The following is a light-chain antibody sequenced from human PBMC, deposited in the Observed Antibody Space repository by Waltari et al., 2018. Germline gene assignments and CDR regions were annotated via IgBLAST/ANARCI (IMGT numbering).Light chain of an antibody. J-gene: IGKJ2*01. V-gene: IGKV3-20*01. CDR1: QSISSPY. Sequence: EIVLTQSPGTLSLSPGEGATLSCRASQSISSPYLTWYHQKPGQAPRLLIYGASSRATGVPDRFSGSGSGTDFTLTISRLEPEDFAVYYCQQYDDSPPTYTFGQGTKLEIK. CDR2: GAS. CDR3: QQYDDSPPTYT.